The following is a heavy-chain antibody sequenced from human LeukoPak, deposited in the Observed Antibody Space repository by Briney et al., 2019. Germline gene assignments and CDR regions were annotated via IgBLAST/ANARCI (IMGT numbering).Heavy chain of an antibody. CDR1: GFTFSSYW. V-gene: IGHV3-7*01. CDR3: AKVGDLGYWSGGSCYEEEYYYGMDV. CDR2: IKQDGSEK. D-gene: IGHD2-15*01. J-gene: IGHJ6*02. Sequence: PGGSLRLSCAASGFTFSSYWMSWVRQAPGKGLEWVANIKQDGSEKYYVDSVKGRFTISRDNAKNSLYLQMNSLRAEDTAVYYCAKVGDLGYWSGGSCYEEEYYYGMDVWGQGTTVTVSS.